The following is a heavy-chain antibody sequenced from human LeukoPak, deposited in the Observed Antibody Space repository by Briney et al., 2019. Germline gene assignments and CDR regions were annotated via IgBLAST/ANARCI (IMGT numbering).Heavy chain of an antibody. CDR3: ARVRAVAGILGTVVGTKYYFDY. CDR2: MNPNSGNT. CDR1: GYTFTSYD. Sequence: ASVKVSCKASGYTFTSYDINWVRQATGQGLEWMGWMNPNSGNTGYAQKFQGRVTMTRNTSISTAYMELSSLRSEDTAVYYCARVRAVAGILGTVVGTKYYFDYWGQGTLVTVSS. D-gene: IGHD6-19*01. J-gene: IGHJ4*02. V-gene: IGHV1-8*01.